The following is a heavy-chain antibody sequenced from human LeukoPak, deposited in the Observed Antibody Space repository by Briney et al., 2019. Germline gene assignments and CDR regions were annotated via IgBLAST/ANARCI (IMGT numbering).Heavy chain of an antibody. CDR1: GFTFSDYW. V-gene: IGHV3-7*03. CDR3: ARHIPGYSSSLGY. Sequence: GVSLRLSCAASGFTFSDYWMTWVRQAPGKGLEWVSNIKPDGSGKYYVDSVKGRFTISRDNAKNSLYLQMNSLRAEDTAVYYCARHIPGYSSSLGYWGQGTLVTVSS. J-gene: IGHJ4*02. D-gene: IGHD6-13*01. CDR2: IKPDGSGK.